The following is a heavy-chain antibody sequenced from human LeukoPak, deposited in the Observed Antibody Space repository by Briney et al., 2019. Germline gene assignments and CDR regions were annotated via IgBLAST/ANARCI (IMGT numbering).Heavy chain of an antibody. CDR1: GFTFSSYS. Sequence: GGSLRPSCAASGFTFSSYSMNWVRQAPGKGLEWVSYLSSSNSIIYYADSVKGRFTISRDNAKDSLYLQMSSLRDEDTAVYYCARDAPYDFWSGYQSGYMDVWGKGTTVTVSS. V-gene: IGHV3-48*02. J-gene: IGHJ6*03. CDR2: LSSSNSII. CDR3: ARDAPYDFWSGYQSGYMDV. D-gene: IGHD3-3*01.